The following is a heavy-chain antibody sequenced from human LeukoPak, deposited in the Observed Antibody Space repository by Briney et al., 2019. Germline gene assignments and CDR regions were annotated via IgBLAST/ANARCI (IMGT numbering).Heavy chain of an antibody. Sequence: GGSLRLSCAASGFTVSSNYMSWVRQAPGKGLEWVSAISGSGGSTYYADSVKGRFTISRDNAKNSLYLQMNSLRAEDTAVYYCAREKSFLEWLSTGRRDGYYMDVWGKGTTVTVSS. CDR2: ISGSGGST. V-gene: IGHV3-53*01. CDR3: AREKSFLEWLSTGRRDGYYMDV. J-gene: IGHJ6*03. CDR1: GFTVSSNY. D-gene: IGHD3-3*02.